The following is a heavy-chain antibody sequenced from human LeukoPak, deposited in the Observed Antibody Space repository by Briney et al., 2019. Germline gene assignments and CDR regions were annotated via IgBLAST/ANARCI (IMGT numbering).Heavy chain of an antibody. CDR1: GGSISSYY. CDR3: ASVPATACRDDAFDI. J-gene: IGHJ3*02. Sequence: SETLSLTCTVSGGSISSYYWSRIRQPPGKGLEWIGYIYYSGSTNYNPSLKSRVTISVDTSKNQFSLKLSSVTAADTAVYYCASVPATACRDDAFDIWGQGTMVTVSS. D-gene: IGHD2-2*01. V-gene: IGHV4-59*08. CDR2: IYYSGST.